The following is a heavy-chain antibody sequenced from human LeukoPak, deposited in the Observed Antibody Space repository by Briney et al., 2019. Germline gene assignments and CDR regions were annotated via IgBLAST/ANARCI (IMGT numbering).Heavy chain of an antibody. J-gene: IGHJ4*02. CDR3: AKVSTMIVVGYFDY. D-gene: IGHD3-22*01. CDR1: GFTSSTYT. CDR2: ISSSGLYI. Sequence: GGSLRLSCEVSGFTSSTYTMNWVRQAPGKGLEWVSSISSSGLYIYYADSVKGRFTISRDNAKNSLYLQMNSLRVDDTAVYYCAKVSTMIVVGYFDYWGQGTLVTVSS. V-gene: IGHV3-21*04.